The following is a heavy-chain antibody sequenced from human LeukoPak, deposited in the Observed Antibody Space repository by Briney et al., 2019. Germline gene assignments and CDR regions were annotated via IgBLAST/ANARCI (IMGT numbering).Heavy chain of an antibody. J-gene: IGHJ6*03. V-gene: IGHV4-38-2*01. CDR2: IYHSGST. CDR3: ARHVVPAAQSSYMDV. CDR1: GYSISSGYY. Sequence: SETLSLTCAVSGYSISSGYYWGWIRQPPGKGLEWIGSIYHSGSTYYNPSLKSRVTISVDTSKNQFSLKLNSATAADTSLYYCARHVVPAAQSSYMDVWGKGTTVTVSS. D-gene: IGHD2-2*01.